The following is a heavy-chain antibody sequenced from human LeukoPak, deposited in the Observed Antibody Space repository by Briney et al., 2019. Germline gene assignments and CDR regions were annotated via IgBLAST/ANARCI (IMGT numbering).Heavy chain of an antibody. CDR2: ISFEAATT. Sequence: GGSLRLSCAASGFTFNKYWVHWVRQAPGKGLVWVSRISFEAATTSYADSVKGRFTISRDNVKNTVSLQMNSLRAEDTAIYYCARGASSGHYVSGHYWGQGTLVTVSA. CDR3: ARGASSGHYVSGHY. J-gene: IGHJ4*02. V-gene: IGHV3-74*01. D-gene: IGHD3-22*01. CDR1: GFTFNKYW.